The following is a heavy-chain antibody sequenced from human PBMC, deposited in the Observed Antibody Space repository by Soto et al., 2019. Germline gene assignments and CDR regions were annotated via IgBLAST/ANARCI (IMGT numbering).Heavy chain of an antibody. V-gene: IGHV3-30-3*01. J-gene: IGHJ4*02. CDR1: GFTFSSYA. Sequence: QVQLVESGGGVVQPGRSLRLSCAASGFTFSSYAMHWVRQAPGKGLEWVAVISYDGSNKYYADSVKGRFTISRDNSKNTLYLQMNSLSAEDTAVYYCARGGGNSDFGYWGQGTLVTVSS. CDR3: ARGGGNSDFGY. D-gene: IGHD2-21*02. CDR2: ISYDGSNK.